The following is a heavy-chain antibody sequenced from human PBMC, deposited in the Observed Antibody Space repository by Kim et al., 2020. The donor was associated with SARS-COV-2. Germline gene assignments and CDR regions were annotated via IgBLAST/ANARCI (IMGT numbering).Heavy chain of an antibody. Sequence: NYTPSPKSRVTISVDTSKTQFSLKLSSVTAADTAVYYCARAATIAEYDPWGQGTLVTVSS. CDR3: ARAATIAEYDP. V-gene: IGHV4-59*01. D-gene: IGHD6-13*01. J-gene: IGHJ5*02.